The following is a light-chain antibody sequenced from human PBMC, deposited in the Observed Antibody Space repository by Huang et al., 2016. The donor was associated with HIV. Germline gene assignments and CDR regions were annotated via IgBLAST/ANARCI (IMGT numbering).Light chain of an antibody. V-gene: IGKV3-11*01. Sequence: EMVLTQSPDTLSLSPGERATLSCRASQSVSRHLAWYQHKPGQYPRRLIYGESNRAAGIPSRFSGSWSGTDFALSISSLEPEDFAVYYCQQRDNWPPMYTFGQGTKLEIK. CDR2: GES. CDR3: QQRDNWPPMYT. J-gene: IGKJ2*01. CDR1: QSVSRH.